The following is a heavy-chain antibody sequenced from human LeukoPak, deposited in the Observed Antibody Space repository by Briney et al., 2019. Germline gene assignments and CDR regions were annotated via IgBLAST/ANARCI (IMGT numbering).Heavy chain of an antibody. V-gene: IGHV3-48*01. CDR2: ISSSSSTI. CDR1: GFTFSSYS. J-gene: IGHJ4*02. Sequence: GGSLRLSRAASGFTFSSYSMNWVRQAPGKGLEWVSYISSSSSTIYYADSVKGRFTISRDNAKNSLYLQMNSLRAEDTAVYYCSSSGSYNDYWGQGTLVTVSS. D-gene: IGHD1-26*01. CDR3: SSSGSYNDY.